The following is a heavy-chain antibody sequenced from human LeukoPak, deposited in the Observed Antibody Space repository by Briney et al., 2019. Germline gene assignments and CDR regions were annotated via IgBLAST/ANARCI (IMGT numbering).Heavy chain of an antibody. D-gene: IGHD2-2*01. Sequence: QAGGSLRLSCAASGFTFSSYGMHWVRQAPGKGLEWVAVISYDGSNKYYADSVKGRFTISRDNSKNTLYLQMNSLRAEDTAVYYCAKDIVVVPAAMDAFDIWGQGTMVTVSP. V-gene: IGHV3-30*18. CDR3: AKDIVVVPAAMDAFDI. CDR2: ISYDGSNK. J-gene: IGHJ3*02. CDR1: GFTFSSYG.